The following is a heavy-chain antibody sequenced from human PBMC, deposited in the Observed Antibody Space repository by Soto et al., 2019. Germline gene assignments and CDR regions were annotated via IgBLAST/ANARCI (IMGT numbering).Heavy chain of an antibody. V-gene: IGHV2-5*01. J-gene: IGHJ3*01. CDR3: THRRCSGGSCYNVFDF. Sequence: QITLKESGPTLVQPTQTLTLTCSFSGFSLSSSGEGVGWIRQPPGKALEWLALIYWSDDKRYSPSLKNRLTITGDTSKNQVVLTMTSLDPVVTATYYCTHRRCSGGSCYNVFDFWGQGAMVTVSS. D-gene: IGHD2-15*01. CDR1: GFSLSSSGEG. CDR2: IYWSDDK.